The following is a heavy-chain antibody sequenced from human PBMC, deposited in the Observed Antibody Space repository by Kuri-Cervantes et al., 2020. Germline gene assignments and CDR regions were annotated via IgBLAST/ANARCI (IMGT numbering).Heavy chain of an antibody. D-gene: IGHD4-17*01. Sequence: GESLKISCAASGFTFSSYWMHWVRQVPGKGLVWVSRINSDGSTIDYADSVKGRFTISRDNAKNTLYLQMNSLRAEDTAIYYCAGDPSYYVTTTHPFDFWGQGTLVTVSS. J-gene: IGHJ4*02. CDR3: AGDPSYYVTTTHPFDF. V-gene: IGHV3-74*01. CDR2: INSDGSTI. CDR1: GFTFSSYW.